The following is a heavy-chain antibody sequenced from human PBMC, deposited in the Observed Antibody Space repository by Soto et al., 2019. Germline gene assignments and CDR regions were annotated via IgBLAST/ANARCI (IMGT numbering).Heavy chain of an antibody. D-gene: IGHD1-1*01. Sequence: QVQLVQSGAEVKKPGASVKVSCKVSGHTLTELSMHWVRLAPGKGLEWMGGFDPEDGETISAQKFQGRVTMTEDTSTDSNYLELSRLRSEDTAVYYCAAGGTRWLHSPFDYWGQGTLVTISS. V-gene: IGHV1-24*01. CDR2: FDPEDGET. J-gene: IGHJ4*02. CDR3: AAGGTRWLHSPFDY. CDR1: GHTLTELS.